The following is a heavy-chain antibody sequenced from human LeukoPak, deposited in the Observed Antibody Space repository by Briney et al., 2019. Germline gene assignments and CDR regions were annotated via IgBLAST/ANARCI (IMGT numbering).Heavy chain of an antibody. CDR1: GFTFSSYW. D-gene: IGHD6-13*01. V-gene: IGHV3-7*01. CDR3: ARMSSSSWFVCDY. J-gene: IGHJ4*02. Sequence: GGSLRLSCAASGFTFSSYWMTWVRQVPGKGLEWVANIKQDGSEKYYVDSVTGRFAISRDNAKNSLYLQMNSLRAEDTAVYYCARMSSSSWFVCDYWGLGTLVTVSS. CDR2: IKQDGSEK.